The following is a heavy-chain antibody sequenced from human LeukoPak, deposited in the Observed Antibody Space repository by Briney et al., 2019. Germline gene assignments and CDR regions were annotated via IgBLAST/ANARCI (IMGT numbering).Heavy chain of an antibody. V-gene: IGHV1-2*02. Sequence: ASVKVSCKASGYTFTGYYMHWVRQAPGQGLEWMGWINPNSGGTNCAQKFQGRVTMTRDTSISTAYMELSRLRSDDTAVYYCARPRIRSLDAFDIWGQGTMVTVSS. CDR1: GYTFTGYY. D-gene: IGHD1-26*01. CDR3: ARPRIRSLDAFDI. J-gene: IGHJ3*02. CDR2: INPNSGGT.